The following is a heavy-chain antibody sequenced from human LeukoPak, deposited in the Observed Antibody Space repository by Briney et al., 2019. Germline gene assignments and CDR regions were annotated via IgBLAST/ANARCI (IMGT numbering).Heavy chain of an antibody. J-gene: IGHJ5*02. CDR3: ARIWGTGSSENWFDP. CDR1: GYTFTGYY. V-gene: IGHV1-2*02. Sequence: ASVKVSCKASGYTFTGYYMHWVQQAPGQGLEWMGWINPNSGGTNYAQKFQGRVTMTRDTSISTAYMELSRLRSDDTAVYYCARIWGTGSSENWFDPWGQGTLVTVSS. CDR2: INPNSGGT. D-gene: IGHD3-16*01.